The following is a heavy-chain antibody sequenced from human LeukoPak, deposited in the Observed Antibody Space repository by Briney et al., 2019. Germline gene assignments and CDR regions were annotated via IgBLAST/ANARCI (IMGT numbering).Heavy chain of an antibody. CDR2: IYPGDSDT. CDR3: AKTWEEDAFDI. CDR1: GYSFTTYW. Sequence: GESLKISCKGSGYSFTTYWIGWVRQMPGKGLEWMGIIYPGDSDTKYSPSFQGQVTISADKSISTAYLQWSSLKASDTAMYYCAKTWEEDAFDIWGQGTMVTVSS. V-gene: IGHV5-51*01. D-gene: IGHD1-26*01. J-gene: IGHJ3*02.